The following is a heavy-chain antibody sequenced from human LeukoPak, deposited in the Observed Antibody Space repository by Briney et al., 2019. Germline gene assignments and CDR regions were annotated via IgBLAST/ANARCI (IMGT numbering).Heavy chain of an antibody. CDR1: GGSISSSTYY. V-gene: IGHV4-39*01. Sequence: SETLSLTCTVSGGSISSSTYYWGWIRQPPGKGLEWIGGIYSSGSSYYNPSLKSRVTISVDTSKNQFSLKLSSVTAADTAVYYCARHGAGIVVEPSGSIVYWGQGTLVTVSS. J-gene: IGHJ4*02. D-gene: IGHD2-2*01. CDR3: ARHGAGIVVEPSGSIVY. CDR2: IYSSGSS.